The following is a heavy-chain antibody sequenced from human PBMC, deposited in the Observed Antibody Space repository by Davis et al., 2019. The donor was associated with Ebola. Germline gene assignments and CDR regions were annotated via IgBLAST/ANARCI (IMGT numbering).Heavy chain of an antibody. Sequence: GESLKISCAASGFTFSNYDMTWVRQAPGKGLDWVSRISRNGGTTYYADSGRGRFTITRDNSRTTLYLQMNSLSAEDTAVYYCAKDRPNYYETDAHYYRSGGDSWGQGTLVTVSS. CDR3: AKDRPNYYETDAHYYRSGGDS. V-gene: IGHV3-23*01. CDR1: GFTFSNYD. D-gene: IGHD3-22*01. CDR2: ISRNGGTT. J-gene: IGHJ4*02.